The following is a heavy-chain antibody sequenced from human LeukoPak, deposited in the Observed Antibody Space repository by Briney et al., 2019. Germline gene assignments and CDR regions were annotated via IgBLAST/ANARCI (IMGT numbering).Heavy chain of an antibody. CDR1: GYSISSGYY. D-gene: IGHD3-10*01. CDR3: ARDIITMVREVNWFDP. V-gene: IGHV4-38-2*02. CDR2: IYDSGST. Sequence: SETLSLTCTVSGYSISSGYYWGWIRPPPGKGLEWIGSIYDSGSTYYNPSLKSRVTISVDTSKNQFSLKLSSVTAADTAVYYCARDIITMVREVNWFDPWGQGTLVTVSS. J-gene: IGHJ5*02.